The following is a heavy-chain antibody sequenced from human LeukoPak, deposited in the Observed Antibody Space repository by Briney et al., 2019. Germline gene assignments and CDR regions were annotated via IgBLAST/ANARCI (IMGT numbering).Heavy chain of an antibody. V-gene: IGHV3-13*01. CDR3: ARERRGWFDP. J-gene: IGHJ5*02. Sequence: TGGSLRLSCAASGFTFSSYDMHWVRQATGKGLERVSAIGTAGDTYYPGSVKGRFTISRENAKNSLCLQMNSLRAGDTAVYYCARERRGWFDPWGQGTLVTVSS. CDR2: IGTAGDT. CDR1: GFTFSSYD.